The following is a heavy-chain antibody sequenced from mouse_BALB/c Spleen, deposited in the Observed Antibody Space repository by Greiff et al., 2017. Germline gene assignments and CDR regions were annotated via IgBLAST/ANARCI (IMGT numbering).Heavy chain of an antibody. CDR2: ISSGGSYT. CDR1: GFTFSSYT. CDR3: TRGYDYDGAMDY. J-gene: IGHJ4*01. V-gene: IGHV5-6-4*01. Sequence: EVKVVESGGGLVKPGGSLKLSCAASGFTFSSYTMSWVRQTPEKRLEWVATISSGGSYTYYPDSVKGRFTISRDNAKNTLYLQMSSLKSEDTAMYYCTRGYDYDGAMDYWGQGTSVTVSS. D-gene: IGHD2-4*01.